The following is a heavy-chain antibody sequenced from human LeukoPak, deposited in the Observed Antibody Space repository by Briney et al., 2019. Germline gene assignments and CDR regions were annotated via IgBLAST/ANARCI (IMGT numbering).Heavy chain of an antibody. Sequence: PGGSLRLSCAASGFTFSSYEMNWVRQAPGKGLEWVSYIGSSGNTIYYADSVKGRFTISKDNAKNSLYLQMNSLRAEDTAVYYCVRDNYDSSGPYYFDYWGQGTLVTVSS. J-gene: IGHJ4*02. V-gene: IGHV3-48*03. D-gene: IGHD3-22*01. CDR3: VRDNYDSSGPYYFDY. CDR1: GFTFSSYE. CDR2: IGSSGNTI.